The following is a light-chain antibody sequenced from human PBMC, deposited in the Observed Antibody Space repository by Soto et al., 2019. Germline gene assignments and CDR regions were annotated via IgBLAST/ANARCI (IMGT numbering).Light chain of an antibody. Sequence: LTQPASFSGSPVHSSTISFTGTTIDVGGYNYVSLYQQHPGKVPKLLIHEVSNLPSGVSNRFSGSKSGNTASLTVYGLQAEDEADYSSISKKRSTSYVFGNGPXV. CDR1: TIDVGGYNY. CDR3: ISKKRSTSYV. CDR2: EVS. V-gene: IGLV2-14*01. J-gene: IGLJ1*01.